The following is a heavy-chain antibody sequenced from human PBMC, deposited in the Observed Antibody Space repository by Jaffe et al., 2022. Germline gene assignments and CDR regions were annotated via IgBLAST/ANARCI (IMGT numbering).Heavy chain of an antibody. CDR3: AKEPNGYDILTGSHFDI. Sequence: QVQLVESGGGVVQPGRSLRLSCAASGFTFSSYGMHWVRQAPGKGLEWVAVISYDGSNKYYADSVKGRFTISRDNSKNTLYLQMNSLRAEDTAVYYCAKEPNGYDILTGSHFDIWGQGTMVTVSS. J-gene: IGHJ3*02. CDR1: GFTFSSYG. CDR2: ISYDGSNK. D-gene: IGHD3-9*01. V-gene: IGHV3-30*18.